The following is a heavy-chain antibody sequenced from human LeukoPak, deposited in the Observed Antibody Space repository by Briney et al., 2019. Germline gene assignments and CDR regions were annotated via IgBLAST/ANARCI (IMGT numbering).Heavy chain of an antibody. Sequence: NPSETLSLTCAVSGASISGSGYYLGWIRQPPGKGLEWIGNIYYSGSTNYNPSLKSRVTISVDTSKNQFSLKLSSVTAADTAVYYCARGSYYGSSSFFDYWGQGTLVTVSS. D-gene: IGHD3-22*01. CDR1: GASISGSGYY. CDR3: ARGSYYGSSSFFDY. J-gene: IGHJ4*02. CDR2: IYYSGST. V-gene: IGHV4-61*08.